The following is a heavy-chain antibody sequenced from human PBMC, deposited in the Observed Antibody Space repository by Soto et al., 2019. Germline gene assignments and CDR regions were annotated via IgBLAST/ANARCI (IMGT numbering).Heavy chain of an antibody. CDR3: AKNSQMATISNFDY. D-gene: IGHD5-12*01. J-gene: IGHJ4*02. V-gene: IGHV3-23*01. Sequence: SLRLSCAASGFTLSNYAISWVRQAPGKGLEWVSAISGSGGSTYYADAVKGRFTISRDNSKNTAYLQMNSLRAEDTAVYYCAKNSQMATISNFDYWGQGTLVTVSS. CDR2: ISGSGGST. CDR1: GFTLSNYA.